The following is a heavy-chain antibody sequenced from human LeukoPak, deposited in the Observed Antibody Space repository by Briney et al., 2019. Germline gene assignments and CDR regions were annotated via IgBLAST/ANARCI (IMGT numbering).Heavy chain of an antibody. CDR2: ISGSGGST. CDR3: AKLGAGEMATIDY. Sequence: GGSLRLSCAASGFTFSSYAMSWVRQAPGKGLEWVSAISGSGGSTYYADSVKGRFTISRDSSKNTLYLQMDSLRAEDTAVYYCAKLGAGEMATIDYWGQGTLVTVSS. J-gene: IGHJ4*02. D-gene: IGHD5-24*01. V-gene: IGHV3-23*01. CDR1: GFTFSSYA.